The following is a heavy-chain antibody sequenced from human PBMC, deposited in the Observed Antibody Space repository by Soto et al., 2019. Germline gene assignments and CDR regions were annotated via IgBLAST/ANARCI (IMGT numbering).Heavy chain of an antibody. CDR3: ARWGTAMVKHYYYYYGMDV. CDR2: IIPIFGTA. V-gene: IGHV1-69*01. D-gene: IGHD5-18*01. CDR1: GGTFSSYA. J-gene: IGHJ6*02. Sequence: QVQLVQSGAEVKKPGSSVKVSCKASGGTFSSYAISWVRQAPGQGLEWMGGIIPIFGTANYAQKFQGRVTITADESTSTAYMELSSLRSEDTAVYYCARWGTAMVKHYYYYYGMDVWGQGTTVTVSS.